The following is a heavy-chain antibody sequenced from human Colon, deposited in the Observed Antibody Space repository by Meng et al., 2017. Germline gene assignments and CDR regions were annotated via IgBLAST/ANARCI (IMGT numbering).Heavy chain of an antibody. V-gene: IGHV7-4-1*02. CDR1: GYSFTTFG. D-gene: IGHD3-22*01. Sequence: QLVQSGCDLRKHGASVKVSCKASGYSFTTFGINWGRQAPGQGLEWLGWINTNTQEPTYAQGFTGRYAFSLDTSVSTAYLQISSLESEDTAVYYCARKASGYSYSTNWGQGTLVTVSS. CDR3: ARKASGYSYSTN. J-gene: IGHJ4*02. CDR2: INTNTQEP.